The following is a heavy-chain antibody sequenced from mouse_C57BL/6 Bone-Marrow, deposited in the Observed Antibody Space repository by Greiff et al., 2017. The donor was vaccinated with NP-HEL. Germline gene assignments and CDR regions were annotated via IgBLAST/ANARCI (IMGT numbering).Heavy chain of an antibody. D-gene: IGHD1-1*01. J-gene: IGHJ2*01. CDR2: IYPSDSET. V-gene: IGHV1-61*01. Sequence: QVQLQQPGAELVRPGSSVKLSCKASGYTFTSYWMDWVKQRPGQGLEWIGNIYPSDSETHYNQKFKDKATLNVDKSSSTAYMQLSSLTSEDSAVYYCARRGYGNPDCFDYWGQGTTLTVSS. CDR3: ARRGYGNPDCFDY. CDR1: GYTFTSYW.